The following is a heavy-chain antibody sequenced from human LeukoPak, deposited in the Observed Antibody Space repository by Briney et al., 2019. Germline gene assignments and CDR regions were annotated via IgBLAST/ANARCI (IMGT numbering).Heavy chain of an antibody. Sequence: PGGSLSLSCAASGFTFSSYAMSWVRQAPGKGLEWVSAISGSGGSTYYADSVKGRFTISRDNSKNTLYLQMNSLRAEDTAVYYCAKTLPSRAFGGVIAGFDYWGQGTLVTVSS. CDR3: AKTLPSRAFGGVIAGFDY. J-gene: IGHJ4*02. CDR2: ISGSGGST. D-gene: IGHD3-16*02. V-gene: IGHV3-23*01. CDR1: GFTFSSYA.